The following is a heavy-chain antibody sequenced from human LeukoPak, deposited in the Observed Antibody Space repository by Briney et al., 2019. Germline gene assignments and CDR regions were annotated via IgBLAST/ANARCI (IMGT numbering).Heavy chain of an antibody. V-gene: IGHV1-8*03. J-gene: IGHJ6*03. CDR2: MNPNSGNT. CDR1: GYIFTSYD. D-gene: IGHD1-1*01. Sequence: ASVKVSCKASGYIFTSYDINWVRQATGQGLEWMGWMNPNSGNTGYAQKFQGRVTITRNTSISTAYMELSSLRSEDTAVYYCARGPGTPYYYYYYMDVWGKGTTVTVSS. CDR3: ARGPGTPYYYYYYMDV.